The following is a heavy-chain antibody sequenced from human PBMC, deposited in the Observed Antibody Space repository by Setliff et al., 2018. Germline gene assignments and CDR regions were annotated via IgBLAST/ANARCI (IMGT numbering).Heavy chain of an antibody. Sequence: GGSLRLSCAASGLTLTPYTMTWVRQAPGKGPEWVSSISDTSAFIYYADSVKGRFTISRDNAKNTLYLQMNSLRPEDTAVYYCARTCSGSGCYAGLFLSRFDPWGQGTLVTVSS. CDR2: ISDTSAFI. CDR3: ARTCSGSGCYAGLFLSRFDP. J-gene: IGHJ5*02. V-gene: IGHV3-21*06. D-gene: IGHD2-15*01. CDR1: GLTLTPYT.